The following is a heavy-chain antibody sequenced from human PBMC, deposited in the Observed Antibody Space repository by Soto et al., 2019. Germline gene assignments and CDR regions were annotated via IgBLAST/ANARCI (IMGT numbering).Heavy chain of an antibody. D-gene: IGHD4-17*01. CDR2: IIPIFGTA. Sequence: QVQLVQSGAEVKKPGSSVKVSCKASGGTFSSYAISWVRQAPGQGLEWMGGIIPIFGTANYAQKFQGRDTITAHESTSTAYMALSSLRSEDTAVYYCPSSTTVVFIPHFAYWGQGTLVTISS. V-gene: IGHV1-69*12. CDR1: GGTFSSYA. J-gene: IGHJ4*02. CDR3: PSSTTVVFIPHFAY.